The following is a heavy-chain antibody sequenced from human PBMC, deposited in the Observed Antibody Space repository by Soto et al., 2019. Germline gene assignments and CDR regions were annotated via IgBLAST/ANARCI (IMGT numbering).Heavy chain of an antibody. Sequence: GGSLRLSCAASGFTFSSYSMNWVRQAPGKGLEWVSSISSSSSYIYYADSVKGRFTISRDNAKNSLYLQMNSLRAEDTAVNYCARAGQQLAPDAFDIWGQGTMVTVSS. CDR1: GFTFSSYS. D-gene: IGHD6-13*01. CDR2: ISSSSSYI. J-gene: IGHJ3*02. CDR3: ARAGQQLAPDAFDI. V-gene: IGHV3-21*01.